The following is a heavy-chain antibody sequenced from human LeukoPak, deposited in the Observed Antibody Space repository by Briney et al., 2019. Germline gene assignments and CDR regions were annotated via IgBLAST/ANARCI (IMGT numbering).Heavy chain of an antibody. CDR2: IYSGGST. CDR1: GFTVNSNY. D-gene: IGHD2-8*01. CDR3: ASMYFSQYLQH. J-gene: IGHJ1*01. V-gene: IGHV3-53*01. Sequence: TGGSLRLSCAASGFTVNSNYMSWVRQAPGKGLEWVSVIYSGGSTYYADSVKGRFTISRDNSKNTLYLQMNSLRAEDTAVYYCASMYFSQYLQHWGQGTLVTVFS.